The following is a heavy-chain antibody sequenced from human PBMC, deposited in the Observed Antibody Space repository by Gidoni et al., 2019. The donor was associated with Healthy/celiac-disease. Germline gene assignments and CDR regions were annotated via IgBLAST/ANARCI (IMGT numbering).Heavy chain of an antibody. D-gene: IGHD1-20*01. V-gene: IGHV3-23*01. CDR1: GCTFSIYA. CDR3: AKDRVGIGWFDP. CDR2: ISGSGGST. Sequence: EVQLLESGGGLVQPGGSLRLPCAAYGCTFSIYAMSRVRQVPGKGLGWVSAISGSGGSTYYADSVKGRFTISRDNSKNTLYLQMNSLRAEDTAVYYCAKDRVGIGWFDPWGQGTLVTVSS. J-gene: IGHJ5*02.